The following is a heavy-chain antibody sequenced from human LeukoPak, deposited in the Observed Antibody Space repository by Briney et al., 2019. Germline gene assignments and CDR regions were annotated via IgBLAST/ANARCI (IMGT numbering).Heavy chain of an antibody. CDR2: YRSKWYN. V-gene: IGHV6-1*01. J-gene: IGHJ3*02. Sequence: YRSKWYNDYAVSVKSRITINPDTSKNQFSLQLNSVTPEDTAVYYCARAPYSSSSYNHAFDIWGQGTMVTVSS. D-gene: IGHD6-13*01. CDR3: ARAPYSSSSYNHAFDI.